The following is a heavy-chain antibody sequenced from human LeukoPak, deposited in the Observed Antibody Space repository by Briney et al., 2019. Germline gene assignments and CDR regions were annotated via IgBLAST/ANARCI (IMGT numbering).Heavy chain of an antibody. V-gene: IGHV1-2*02. CDR2: INPNSGGT. Sequence: GASVKVSCKASGYTFTGYYMHWVRQAPGQGLEWMGWINPNSGGTNYAQKFQGRVTMTRHTSISTAYMELSRLRSDDTAVYYCARGGGYCSSTSCYRYFDYWGQGTLVTVSS. CDR1: GYTFTGYY. J-gene: IGHJ4*02. CDR3: ARGGGYCSSTSCYRYFDY. D-gene: IGHD2-2*01.